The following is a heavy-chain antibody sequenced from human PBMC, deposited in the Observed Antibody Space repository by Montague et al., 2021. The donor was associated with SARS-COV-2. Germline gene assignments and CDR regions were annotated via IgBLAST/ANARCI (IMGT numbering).Heavy chain of an antibody. CDR3: ARLGLLWFGELWN. D-gene: IGHD3-10*01. J-gene: IGHJ4*02. V-gene: IGHV4-59*08. CDR2: IYYSATT. Sequence: SETLSLTCTVSGGSITNYYWTWIRQPPGRGLEWIGYIYYSATTNYNPSLKSRVTISVDTSKNQFSLKLSSVTAADTAVYYCARLGLLWFGELWNWGQGTLVTVSS. CDR1: GGSITNYY.